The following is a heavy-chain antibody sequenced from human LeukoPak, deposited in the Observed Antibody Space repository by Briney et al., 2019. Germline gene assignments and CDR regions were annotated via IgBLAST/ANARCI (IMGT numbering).Heavy chain of an antibody. CDR1: GYTFTSYG. CDR3: ARRYCSSTSCSLYYFDY. Sequence: VSVRVSCKASGYTFTSYGMSWVRQAPGKGPEWLGLISAYNGNTNYAQKLQGRVTMTTDISTSTDYMELRSLRSDDTAVYYCARRYCSSTSCSLYYFDYWGQGTLVTVSS. D-gene: IGHD2-2*01. J-gene: IGHJ4*02. V-gene: IGHV1-18*01. CDR2: ISAYNGNT.